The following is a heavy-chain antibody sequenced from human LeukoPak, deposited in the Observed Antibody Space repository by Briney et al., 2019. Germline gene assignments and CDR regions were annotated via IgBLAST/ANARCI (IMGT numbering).Heavy chain of an antibody. V-gene: IGHV3-30-3*01. J-gene: IGHJ4*02. CDR1: GFTFSSYA. CDR2: ISYDGSNK. Sequence: GGSLRLSCAASGFTFSSYAMHWVRQAPGKGLEWVAVISYDGSNKYYADSVKGRFTISRDNSKNTLYLQMNSLRAEDTAVYYCARAPNLYSSSDYWGQGTLVTVSS. D-gene: IGHD6-6*01. CDR3: ARAPNLYSSSDY.